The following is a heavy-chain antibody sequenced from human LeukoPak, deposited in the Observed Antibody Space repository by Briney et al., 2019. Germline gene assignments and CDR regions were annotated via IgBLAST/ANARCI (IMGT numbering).Heavy chain of an antibody. Sequence: PGGSLRLSCAASGFTFSGYVMHWVRQAPGKGLEWVAVISYDGSNKYYADSVKGRFTISRDSSKDTLYLQMNSLRADDTAVYYCAKDDAGVVVCGAMVSWGQGTLVTVSS. V-gene: IGHV3-30*18. J-gene: IGHJ5*02. D-gene: IGHD5-18*01. CDR3: AKDDAGVVVCGAMVS. CDR2: ISYDGSNK. CDR1: GFTFSGYV.